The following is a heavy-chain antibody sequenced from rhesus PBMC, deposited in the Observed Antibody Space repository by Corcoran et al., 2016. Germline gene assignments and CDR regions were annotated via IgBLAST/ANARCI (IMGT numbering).Heavy chain of an antibody. D-gene: IGHD3-16*01. CDR2: IYGRGGRT. V-gene: IGHV4-173*01. CDR1: GGSISSNY. J-gene: IGHJ3*01. CDR3: AGRGYYSYGAFDF. Sequence: QLQLQESGPGLVKPSETLSFTCAGSGGSISSNYWSWIRQPPGKGLGWLGRIYGRGGRTDYNPSLSSLVTISTDTSKNQFSRKLTAVTAADTAVYYCAGRGYYSYGAFDFWGQGLRVTVSS.